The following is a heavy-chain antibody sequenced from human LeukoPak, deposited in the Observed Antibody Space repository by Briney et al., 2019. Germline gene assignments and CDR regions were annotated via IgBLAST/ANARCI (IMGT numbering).Heavy chain of an antibody. V-gene: IGHV3-23*01. J-gene: IGHJ4*02. CDR3: AKGDVLPSYPTFDF. CDR2: ISASGGTT. D-gene: IGHD3-9*01. CDR1: GFAFSSYA. Sequence: GGSLRLSCAASGFAFSSYALSWVRQAPGKGLEWVSVISASGGTTYYADSVKGRFTISRDTSKDTVYLQMHSLRAEDTAVYYCAKGDVLPSYPTFDFWGQGTLVTVSS.